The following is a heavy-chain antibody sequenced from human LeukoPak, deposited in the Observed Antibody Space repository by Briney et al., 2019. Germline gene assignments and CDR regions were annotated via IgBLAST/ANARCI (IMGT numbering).Heavy chain of an antibody. D-gene: IGHD6-13*01. CDR1: GGSISSGGYY. J-gene: IGHJ5*02. CDR2: IYHSGST. Sequence: SETLSLTCTVSGGSISSGGYYWSWIRQPPGKGLEWIGYIYHSGSTYYNPSLKSRVTISVDRSKNQFSLKLSSVTAADTAVYYCARESIGQQLGYNWFDPWGQGTLVTVSS. CDR3: ARESIGQQLGYNWFDP. V-gene: IGHV4-30-2*01.